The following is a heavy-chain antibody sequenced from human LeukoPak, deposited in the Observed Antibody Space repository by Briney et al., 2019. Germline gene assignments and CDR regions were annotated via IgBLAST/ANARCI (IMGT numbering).Heavy chain of an antibody. CDR1: GGTFSSYA. Sequence: ASVKVSCKASGGTFSSYAISWVRQAPGQGLEWMGRIIPILGIANYAQKFQGRVTITADKSTSTAYMELSSLRSEDTAVYYCARGGGQLWFLYWGQGTLVTVSS. CDR3: ARGGGQLWFLY. D-gene: IGHD5-18*01. CDR2: IIPILGIA. J-gene: IGHJ4*02. V-gene: IGHV1-69*04.